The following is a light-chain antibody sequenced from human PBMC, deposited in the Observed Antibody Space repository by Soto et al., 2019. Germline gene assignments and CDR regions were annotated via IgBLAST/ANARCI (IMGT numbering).Light chain of an antibody. Sequence: EIVMTQSPATLSVSPGERATLSCRASQSVGINLAWFQQKPGQAPRLLIYGASTRATGIPARFSGSGSGTEFYLALSSLQSEDFAVYYCQQYDKWPLTCGGGTTVDIK. CDR2: GAS. V-gene: IGKV3-15*01. CDR1: QSVGIN. CDR3: QQYDKWPLT. J-gene: IGKJ4*01.